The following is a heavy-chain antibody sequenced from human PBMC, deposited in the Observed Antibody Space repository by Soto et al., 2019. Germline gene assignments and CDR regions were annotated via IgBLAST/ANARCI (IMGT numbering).Heavy chain of an antibody. V-gene: IGHV4-39*01. J-gene: IGHJ4*02. D-gene: IGHD6-13*01. CDR1: GGSISSSSSY. CDR2: IYSGST. Sequence: SETLSLTCTVSGGSISSSSSYWGWIRQPPGKGLEWIGTIYSGSTYYNPSLKSRVTISVDTSKNQFSLKLSSVAAADTAIYFCATTRGIAVGGSFDYWGQGTLVTVSS. CDR3: ATTRGIAVGGSFDY.